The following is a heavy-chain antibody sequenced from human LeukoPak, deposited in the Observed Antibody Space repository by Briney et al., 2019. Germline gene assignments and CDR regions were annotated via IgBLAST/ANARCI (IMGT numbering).Heavy chain of an antibody. D-gene: IGHD2-2*01. CDR3: AKGWYSASCYDY. J-gene: IGHJ4*02. CDR2: ISGSGGST. V-gene: IGHV3-23*01. Sequence: RGSLRLSCAASGFTFSSYAMSWVRQAPGKGLEWVSAISGSGGSTYYADSVKGRFTISRDNSKNTLYLQMNSLRAEDTAVYYCAKGWYSASCYDYWGQGTLVTVSP. CDR1: GFTFSSYA.